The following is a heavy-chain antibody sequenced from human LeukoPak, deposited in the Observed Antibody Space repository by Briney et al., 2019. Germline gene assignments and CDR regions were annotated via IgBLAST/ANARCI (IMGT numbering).Heavy chain of an antibody. CDR3: ARGWEWEPLDY. J-gene: IGHJ4*02. D-gene: IGHD1-26*01. V-gene: IGHV3-53*01. CDR2: IYSGGST. CDR1: GFTVSSNY. Sequence: QPGGSLRLSCAASGFTVSSNYMSWVRQAPGKGLEWVSVIYSGGSTYYADSVKGRFTISRDNSKNTLYLQMNSLRAEDRAVYYCARGWEWEPLDYWGQGTLVTVSS.